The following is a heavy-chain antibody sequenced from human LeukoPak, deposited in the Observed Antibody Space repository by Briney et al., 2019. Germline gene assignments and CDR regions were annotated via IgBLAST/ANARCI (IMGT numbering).Heavy chain of an antibody. CDR1: GGSFSGYY. Sequence: PSETLSLTCAVYGGSFSGYYWSWIRQPPGKGLEWIGEINHSGSTNYNPSLKSRVTISVDTSKNQFSLKLSSVTAADTAVYYCARSQRTKPYFDYWGQGTLVTVSS. CDR2: INHSGST. J-gene: IGHJ4*02. V-gene: IGHV4-34*01. CDR3: ARSQRTKPYFDY. D-gene: IGHD1-1*01.